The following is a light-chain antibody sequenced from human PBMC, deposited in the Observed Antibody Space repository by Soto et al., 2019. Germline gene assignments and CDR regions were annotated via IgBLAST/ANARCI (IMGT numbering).Light chain of an antibody. J-gene: IGKJ3*01. CDR3: QQYGSSLFT. V-gene: IGKV3-20*01. Sequence: EIVLTQSPGTLSLSPGERATLSCRASQSVSSSYLAWYQQKPGQAPRLLIYGASSRATGIPDRFSGSVSVTDFTLTISRLEPEDFAVYYCQQYGSSLFTFGPGTKVDIK. CDR1: QSVSSSY. CDR2: GAS.